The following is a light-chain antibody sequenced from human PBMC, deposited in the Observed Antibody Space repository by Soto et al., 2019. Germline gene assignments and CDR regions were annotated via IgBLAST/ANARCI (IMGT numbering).Light chain of an antibody. CDR2: DAS. J-gene: IGKJ3*01. Sequence: AIQLTQSPSSLSASVGDRVTITCRASQGISSALAWYQRKPGKAPKLLIYDASSLESGVPSRFSGSGSGTDFTLTISSLQPEDFATYYCQQFNNYQFTFGPGTKVDIK. V-gene: IGKV1D-13*01. CDR3: QQFNNYQFT. CDR1: QGISSA.